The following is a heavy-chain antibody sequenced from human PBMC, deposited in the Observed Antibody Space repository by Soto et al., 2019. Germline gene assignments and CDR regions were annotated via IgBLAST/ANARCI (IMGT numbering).Heavy chain of an antibody. CDR2: ISGSGGMT. V-gene: IGHV3-23*01. CDR1: GFAFGNYP. CDR3: AKDRTMARGIRAFDI. D-gene: IGHD3-10*01. J-gene: IGHJ3*02. Sequence: GGSLRLSCVASGFAFGNYPMAWVRQTPGKGLQWISTISGSGGMTEYEDSVRGRFTVSIDHSKDTVHLQMTSLRADDTAVYYCAKDRTMARGIRAFDIWGQGTTVTVSS.